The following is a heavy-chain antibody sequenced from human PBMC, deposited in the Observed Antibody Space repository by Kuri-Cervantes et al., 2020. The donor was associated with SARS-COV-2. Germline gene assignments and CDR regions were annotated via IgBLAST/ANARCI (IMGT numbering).Heavy chain of an antibody. CDR1: GFTFSSYS. D-gene: IGHD6-13*01. V-gene: IGHV3-21*01. CDR2: ISSSSSYI. CDR3: ARDPYSSSWYRYYDGMDV. J-gene: IGHJ6*02. Sequence: GESLKISCAASGFTFSSYSMNWVRQAPGKGLEWVSSISSSSSYIYYADSVRGRFTISRDNAKNSLYLQMNSLRAEDTAVYYCARDPYSSSWYRYYDGMDVWGQGTTVTVSS.